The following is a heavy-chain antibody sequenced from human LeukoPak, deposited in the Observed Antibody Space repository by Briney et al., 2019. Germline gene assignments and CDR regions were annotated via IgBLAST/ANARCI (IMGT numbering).Heavy chain of an antibody. CDR2: ISGSGGST. CDR3: AKHVEGVEGIYHYYYMDV. Sequence: AGGSLRLSCAASGFTFSTYSMTWVRQAPGKGLECVSFISGSGGSTYYADSVRGRFTISRDNYKNTLYVQMNSLRAEDTAVYYCAKHVEGVEGIYHYYYMDVWGKGTTVTVSS. D-gene: IGHD2-8*01. CDR1: GFTFSTYS. V-gene: IGHV3-23*01. J-gene: IGHJ6*03.